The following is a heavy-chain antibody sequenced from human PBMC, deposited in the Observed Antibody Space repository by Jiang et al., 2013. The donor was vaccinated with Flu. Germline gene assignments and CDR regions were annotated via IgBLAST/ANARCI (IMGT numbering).Heavy chain of an antibody. CDR1: GYTFTGYY. J-gene: IGHJ4*02. D-gene: IGHD3-22*01. CDR2: INPKSGVT. Sequence: GAEVKKPGASVKVSCKASGYTFTGYYMHWVRQAPGQGLEWMGRINPKSGVTDSAQKFQGRVTMTRDTSISTAYMELSRLKSDDTAVYYCASDHDNKWGQGTLVTVSS. V-gene: IGHV1-2*06. CDR3: ASDHDNK.